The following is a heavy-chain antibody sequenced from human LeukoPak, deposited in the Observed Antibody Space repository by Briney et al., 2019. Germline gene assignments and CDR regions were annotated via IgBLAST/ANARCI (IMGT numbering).Heavy chain of an antibody. CDR3: ATIRITMVRGVIVVEYYFDY. Sequence: ASVKVSCKVSGYTLTELSMHWVRQAPGKGLEWMGGFDPEDGETIYAQKFQGRVTMTEDTSTDTAYMELSSLRSEDTAVYYCATIRITMVRGVIVVEYYFDYWGQGTLVTVSS. V-gene: IGHV1-24*01. CDR1: GYTLTELS. J-gene: IGHJ4*02. D-gene: IGHD3-10*01. CDR2: FDPEDGET.